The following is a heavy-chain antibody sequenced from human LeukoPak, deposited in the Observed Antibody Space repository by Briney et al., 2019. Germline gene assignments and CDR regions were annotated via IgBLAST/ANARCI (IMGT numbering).Heavy chain of an antibody. D-gene: IGHD2-2*01. CDR3: ARDPGDIVVVPAAIELSRFDY. CDR1: GYTFTNYG. V-gene: IGHV1-18*01. J-gene: IGHJ4*02. CDR2: ISTYNDNT. Sequence: ASVKVSCKASGYTFTNYGISWVRQAPGQGLEWMGWISTYNDNTNYAQKFQGRVTMTTDTSTSTAYMELRSLRSDDTAVYYCARDPGDIVVVPAAIELSRFDYWGQGTLVTVSS.